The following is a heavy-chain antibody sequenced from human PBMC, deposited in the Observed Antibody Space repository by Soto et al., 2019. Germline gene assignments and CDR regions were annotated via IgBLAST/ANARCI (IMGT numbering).Heavy chain of an antibody. CDR2: IYYSGST. CDR3: ARPDPLSGWFDP. CDR1: GGSISSYY. Sequence: SETLSLTCTVSGGSISSYYWSWIRQPPGKGLEWIGYIYYSGSTNYNPSLKSRVTISVDTSKNQFSLKLSSVTAADTAVYYCARPDPLSGWFDPWGQGTLVTVSS. V-gene: IGHV4-59*08. J-gene: IGHJ5*02.